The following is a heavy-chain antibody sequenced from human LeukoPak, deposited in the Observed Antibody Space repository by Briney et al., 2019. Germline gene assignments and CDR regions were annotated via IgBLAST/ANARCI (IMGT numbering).Heavy chain of an antibody. Sequence: GESLKISCKGSGYSFTSYWIGWVRQMPGKGLEWMGIIYPGDSDTRYSPSFQGQVTISADKSISTAYLKWSSLKASDTAMYYCARQKYYYGSGSRHPFDYWGQGTLVTVSS. J-gene: IGHJ4*02. V-gene: IGHV5-51*01. CDR1: GYSFTSYW. CDR3: ARQKYYYGSGSRHPFDY. D-gene: IGHD3-10*01. CDR2: IYPGDSDT.